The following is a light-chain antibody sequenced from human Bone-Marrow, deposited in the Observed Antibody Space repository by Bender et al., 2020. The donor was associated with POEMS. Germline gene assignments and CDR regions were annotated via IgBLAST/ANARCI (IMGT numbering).Light chain of an antibody. Sequence: QSALTQPPSASGSPGQSVTISCTGTSSDVGGYNYVSWYQQHPGKAPKLIIYEVFTRPSGVSHRFSGSKSGNTASLTISGLQAEDEADYHCSSYAGRGGWMFGGGAKLTVL. CDR1: SSDVGGYNY. J-gene: IGLJ3*02. V-gene: IGLV2-8*01. CDR3: SSYAGRGGWM. CDR2: EVF.